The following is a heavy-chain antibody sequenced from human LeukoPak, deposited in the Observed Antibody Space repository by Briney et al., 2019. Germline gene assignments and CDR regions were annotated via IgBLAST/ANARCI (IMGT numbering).Heavy chain of an antibody. Sequence: PSETLSLTCTVSGVSISSSSYYWGWIRQPPGKGLEWIGSIYYSGSTYYNPSLKSRVTISVDTSKNQFSLKLSSVTAADTAVYYCARARPYTAMVTSQFDYWGQGTLVTVSS. V-gene: IGHV4-39*07. CDR2: IYYSGST. D-gene: IGHD5-18*01. CDR3: ARARPYTAMVTSQFDY. CDR1: GVSISSSSYY. J-gene: IGHJ4*02.